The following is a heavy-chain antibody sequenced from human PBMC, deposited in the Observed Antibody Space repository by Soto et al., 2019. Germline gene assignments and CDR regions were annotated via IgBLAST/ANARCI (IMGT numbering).Heavy chain of an antibody. Sequence: QVQLVQSGAEVKKPGSSVKVSCKASGGTFSTYAISWVRQAPGQGLEWMGGIIPIFGKANYAQKFQGRVSITADESTSTAYMELRSLRSEDTAVDYCARGSADNTARATPYDYWGQGTLVTVSS. D-gene: IGHD5-18*01. V-gene: IGHV1-69*01. CDR1: GGTFSTYA. CDR2: IIPIFGKA. J-gene: IGHJ4*02. CDR3: ARGSADNTARATPYDY.